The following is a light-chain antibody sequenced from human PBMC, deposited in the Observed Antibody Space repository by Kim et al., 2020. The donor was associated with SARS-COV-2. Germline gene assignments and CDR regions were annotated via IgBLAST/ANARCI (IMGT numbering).Light chain of an antibody. V-gene: IGLV2-11*01. CDR3: CSYAGSVV. J-gene: IGLJ2*01. CDR2: DVT. Sequence: QSALTQPRSVSGSPGQSVTISCTGTSSDVGSYNYVSWYQQHPGKAPKLIIYDVTKRPSGVPDRFSGSKSGNTASLTISGLQAEDEADYYCCSYAGSVVFGVGTKLTVL. CDR1: SSDVGSYNY.